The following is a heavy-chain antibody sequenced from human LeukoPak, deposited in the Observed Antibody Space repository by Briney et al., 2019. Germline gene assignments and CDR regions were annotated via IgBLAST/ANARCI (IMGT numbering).Heavy chain of an antibody. D-gene: IGHD3-10*01. CDR1: GVSITSYY. Sequence: PSETLSLTCAVSGVSITSYYWTWIRLPPGKGLEWIAYIYHTGSTNYNPSLSSRVTISVDTSKNQFSLKLSSVTAADTAVYYCARNYGSGSYYAFDIWGQGTMVTVSS. CDR2: IYHTGST. V-gene: IGHV4-59*12. CDR3: ARNYGSGSYYAFDI. J-gene: IGHJ3*02.